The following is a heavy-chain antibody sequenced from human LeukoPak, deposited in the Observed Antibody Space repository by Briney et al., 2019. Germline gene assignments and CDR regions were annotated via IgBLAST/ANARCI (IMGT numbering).Heavy chain of an antibody. CDR1: GNSISSGDNY. Sequence: PSETLSLTCTVSGNSISSGDNYWSWIRQPAGKGLEWIGRIYTSGSTNYNPSLKSRVTISGDTSKNQFSLKLSSVTAADTAVYYCARGGKPIRGIAPGYYYYYMDVWGKGTTVTVSS. V-gene: IGHV4-61*02. D-gene: IGHD6-25*01. J-gene: IGHJ6*03. CDR2: IYTSGST. CDR3: ARGGKPIRGIAPGYYYYYMDV.